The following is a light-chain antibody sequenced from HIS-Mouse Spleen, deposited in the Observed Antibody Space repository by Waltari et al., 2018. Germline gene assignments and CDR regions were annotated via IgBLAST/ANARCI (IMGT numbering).Light chain of an antibody. J-gene: IGLJ1*01. V-gene: IGLV2-14*03. CDR1: SSDVGGYNS. CDR3: SSYTSSSTYV. CDR2: DVS. Sequence: QSALTQPASVSGSPGQSITISCTGTSSDVGGYNSVSWYQPHPGKAPKLMIYDVSNRPSGVSNRFSGSKSGNTASLTISGLQAEDEADYYCSSYTSSSTYVFGTGTKVTVL.